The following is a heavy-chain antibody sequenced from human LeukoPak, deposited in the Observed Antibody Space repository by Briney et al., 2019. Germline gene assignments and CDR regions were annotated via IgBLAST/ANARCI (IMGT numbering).Heavy chain of an antibody. CDR2: MYYSGST. Sequence: SQTLSLTCTVSGGSISSGDYYWSWIRQPPGKGLEWTAYMYYSGSTYYNPSLKSRVTMSADTSKNQLSLKLSSVTAADTAVYYCARPYYYDSRIDPWGQGILVTVSS. J-gene: IGHJ5*02. CDR1: GGSISSGDYY. V-gene: IGHV4-30-4*01. D-gene: IGHD3-22*01. CDR3: ARPYYYDSRIDP.